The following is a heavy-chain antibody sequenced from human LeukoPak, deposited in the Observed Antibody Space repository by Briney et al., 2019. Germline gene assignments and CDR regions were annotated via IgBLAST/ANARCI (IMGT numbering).Heavy chain of an antibody. V-gene: IGHV4-34*01. CDR3: ARIPAGLLYWYFDL. D-gene: IGHD2-2*01. Sequence: TSETLSLTCAVYGGSFSGYYWSWIRQPPGKGLEWIGEINHSGSTNYNPSLKSRVTISVDTSKNQFSLKLSSVTAADTAVYYCARIPAGLLYWYFDLWGRGTLVTVSS. CDR2: INHSGST. J-gene: IGHJ2*01. CDR1: GGSFSGYY.